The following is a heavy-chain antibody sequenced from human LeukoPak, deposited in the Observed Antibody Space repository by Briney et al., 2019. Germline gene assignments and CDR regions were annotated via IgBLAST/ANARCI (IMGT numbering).Heavy chain of an antibody. J-gene: IGHJ6*03. CDR3: ARGKRVVRFLEWLTSYYYMDV. CDR1: GGSISSSSYY. CDR2: IYYSGST. V-gene: IGHV4-39*07. D-gene: IGHD3-3*01. Sequence: PSETLSLTCTVSGGSISSSSYYWGWIRQPPGKGLEWIGSIYYSGSTNYNPSLKSRVTISVDKSKNQFSLKLSSVTAADTAVYYCARGKRVVRFLEWLTSYYYMDVWGKGTTVTVSS.